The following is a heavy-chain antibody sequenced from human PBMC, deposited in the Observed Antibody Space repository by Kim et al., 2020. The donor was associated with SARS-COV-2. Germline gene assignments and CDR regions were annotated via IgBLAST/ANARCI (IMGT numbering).Heavy chain of an antibody. CDR1: GGSMTNYF. Sequence: SETLSLTCSVSGGSMTNYFWSWIRQPPGKGLEWIGYIYSSGSTNYNPSLKSRVIISVDTSKNQFSLNLSSVTAADTAGYYCARRYNWKRGLGHAFDIWG. V-gene: IGHV4-59*08. CDR2: IYSSGST. J-gene: IGHJ3*02. D-gene: IGHD1-1*01. CDR3: ARRYNWKRGLGHAFDI.